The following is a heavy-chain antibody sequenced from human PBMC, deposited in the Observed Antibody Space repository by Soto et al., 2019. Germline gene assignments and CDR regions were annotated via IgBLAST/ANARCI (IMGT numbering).Heavy chain of an antibody. V-gene: IGHV1-8*01. D-gene: IGHD6-13*01. CDR3: ARTLLSSSSLVYYYYYMDV. J-gene: IGHJ6*03. CDR1: GYTFTSYD. CDR2: MNPNSGNT. Sequence: ASVKVSCKASGYTFTSYDINWVRQATGQGLEWMGWMNPNSGNTGYAQKFQGRVTMTRNTSISTAYMELSSLRSEDTAVYYCARTLLSSSSLVYYYYYMDVWGKGTTVTVSS.